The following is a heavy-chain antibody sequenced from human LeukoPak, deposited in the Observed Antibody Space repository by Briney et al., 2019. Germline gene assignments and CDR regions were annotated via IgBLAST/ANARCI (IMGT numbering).Heavy chain of an antibody. CDR3: ARVGPRYCSSTSCPSEDWFDP. CDR1: GYTFTGYY. Sequence: ASVKVSCKASGYTFTGYYMHWVRQAPGQGLEWMGWINPNSGGTNYAQKFQGRVTMTTDTSTSTAYMELRSLRSDDTAVYYCARVGPRYCSSTSCPSEDWFDPWGQGTLVTVSS. CDR2: INPNSGGT. J-gene: IGHJ5*02. D-gene: IGHD2-2*01. V-gene: IGHV1-2*02.